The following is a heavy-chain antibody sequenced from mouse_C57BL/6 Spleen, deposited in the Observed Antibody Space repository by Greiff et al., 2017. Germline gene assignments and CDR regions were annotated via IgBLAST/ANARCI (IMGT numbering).Heavy chain of an antibody. CDR1: GYTFTDYY. CDR2: INPNNGGT. V-gene: IGHV1-26*01. CDR3: ARYLYEGYYVGYFDV. D-gene: IGHD2-3*01. J-gene: IGHJ1*03. Sequence: EVQLQQSGPELVKPGASVKISCKASGYTFTDYYMNWVKQSHGKSLEWIGDINPNNGGTSYNQKFKGKATLTVDKSSSTAYMELRSLTSEDSAVYYCARYLYEGYYVGYFDVWGTGTTVTVSS.